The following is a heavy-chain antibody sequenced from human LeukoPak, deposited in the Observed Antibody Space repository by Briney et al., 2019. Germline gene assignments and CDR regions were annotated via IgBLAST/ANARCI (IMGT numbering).Heavy chain of an antibody. Sequence: SETLSLTCTVSGYSISSGYYWSWIRQSPGKGLEWIGEINHSGSTNYNPSLKSRVTISVDTSKNQFSLKLSSVTAADTAVYYCAWERYHGWFDPWGQGTLVTVSS. CDR2: INHSGST. CDR3: AWERYHGWFDP. J-gene: IGHJ5*02. D-gene: IGHD1-26*01. V-gene: IGHV4-38-2*02. CDR1: GYSISSGYY.